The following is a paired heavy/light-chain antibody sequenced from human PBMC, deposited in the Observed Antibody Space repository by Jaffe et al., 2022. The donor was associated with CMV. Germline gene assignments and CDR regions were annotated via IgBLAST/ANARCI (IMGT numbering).Light chain of an antibody. J-gene: IGKJ1*01. CDR2: KIS. CDR1: QSLVFSDGDTY. Sequence: DVVMTQSPLSLSVTLGQSASISCRSSQSLVFSDGDTYLNWFHQRPGQSPRRLIYKISKRDAGVPDRISGSGSGTDFTLKISRVEADDVGVFYCMQGTHWPGTFGQGTKVEIK. V-gene: IGKV2-30*01. CDR3: MQGTHWPGT.
Heavy chain of an antibody. CDR1: GFPFSIYS. D-gene: IGHD2-21*02. CDR2: ISSSGNTI. CDR3: ARGPRTVVVTATDY. J-gene: IGHJ4*02. V-gene: IGHV3-48*02. Sequence: EVQLVESGGGLVRPGGSLRLSCAASGFPFSIYSMNWVRQTPRKGLEWISYISSSGNTIYYVDSVKGRFTVSRDNAENSLYLQMNNLRDDDTAVYYCARGPRTVVVTATDYWGQGTLVTVSS.